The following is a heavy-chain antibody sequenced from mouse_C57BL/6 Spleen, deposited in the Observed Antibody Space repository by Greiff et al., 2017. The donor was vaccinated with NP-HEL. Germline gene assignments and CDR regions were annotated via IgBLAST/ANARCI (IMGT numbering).Heavy chain of an antibody. CDR1: GFTFSSYA. V-gene: IGHV5-4*03. CDR3: ARAYYYGSSYYFDY. D-gene: IGHD1-1*01. Sequence: EVKVEESGGGLVKPGGSLKLSCAASGFTFSSYAMSWVRQTPEKRLEWVATISDGGSYTYYPDNVKGRFTISRDNAKNNLYLQMSHLKSEDTAMYYCARAYYYGSSYYFDYWGQGTTLTVSS. CDR2: ISDGGSYT. J-gene: IGHJ2*01.